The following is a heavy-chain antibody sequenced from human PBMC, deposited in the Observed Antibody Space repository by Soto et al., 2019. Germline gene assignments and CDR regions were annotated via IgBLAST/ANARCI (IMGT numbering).Heavy chain of an antibody. V-gene: IGHV1-69*13. CDR2: IIPIFGTA. CDR3: ARAAYSYGTASLSYYYGMDV. CDR1: GVTFSTDA. D-gene: IGHD5-18*01. Sequence: SVKVSCNASGVTFSTDAISWVRQAPGQGLEWVGGIIPIFGTANYAQKFQGRVTITADESTSTAYMELSSLRSEDTAVYYCARAAYSYGTASLSYYYGMDVWGQGTTVTVSS. J-gene: IGHJ6*02.